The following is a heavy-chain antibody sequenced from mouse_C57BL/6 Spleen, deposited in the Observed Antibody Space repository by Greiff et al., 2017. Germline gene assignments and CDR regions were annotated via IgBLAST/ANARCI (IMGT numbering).Heavy chain of an antibody. D-gene: IGHD2-3*01. CDR3: ARHGDGYYEGNAMDY. J-gene: IGHJ4*01. Sequence: VKLMESGPGLVAPSQSLSITCTVSGFSLTSYGVHWVRQPPGKGLEWLVVIWSDGSTTYNSALKSRLSISKDNSKSQVFLKMNSLQTDDTAMYYCARHGDGYYEGNAMDYWGQGTSVTVSS. CDR2: IWSDGST. CDR1: GFSLTSYG. V-gene: IGHV2-6-1*01.